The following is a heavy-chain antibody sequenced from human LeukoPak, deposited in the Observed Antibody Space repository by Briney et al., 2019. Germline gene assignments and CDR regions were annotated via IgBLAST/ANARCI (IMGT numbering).Heavy chain of an antibody. CDR1: GFNFSINW. CDR3: TRGYAAIPD. V-gene: IGHV3-7*01. Sequence: GGSLRLSCAASGFNFSINWMTWVRQAPGKGLEWVANIQDDGVEKNYVESVKGRFIISRDNAKDSLFLQMSSLRDEDTALYYCTRGYAAIPDWGQGTLVTVSS. CDR2: IQDDGVEK. J-gene: IGHJ4*02. D-gene: IGHD2-15*01.